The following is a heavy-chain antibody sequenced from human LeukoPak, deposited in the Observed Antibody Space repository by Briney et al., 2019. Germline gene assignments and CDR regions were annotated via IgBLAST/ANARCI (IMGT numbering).Heavy chain of an antibody. CDR3: ASEGGGYYFDY. D-gene: IGHD3-16*01. CDR1: GFTFSSYG. CDR2: ISYDGSNK. Sequence: GGSLRLSCAASGFTFSSYGMHWVRQAPGKGLEWVAVISYDGSNKYYADSVKGRFTISRDNSKNTLYLQMNSLRAEDTAVYYCASEGGGYYFDYWGQGTLVTVSS. J-gene: IGHJ4*02. V-gene: IGHV3-30*03.